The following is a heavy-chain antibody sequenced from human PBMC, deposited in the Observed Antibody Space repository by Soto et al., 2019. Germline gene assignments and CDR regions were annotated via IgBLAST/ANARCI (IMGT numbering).Heavy chain of an antibody. Sequence: GGSLRLSCTASGFTFGDYAMSWFRQAPGKGLERVGFIRSKAYGGTTEYAASVKGRFTISRDDSKSIAYLQMNSLKTEDTAVYYCTRGPPLQDYYYYGMDVWGQGTTVTVSS. V-gene: IGHV3-49*03. CDR1: GFTFGDYA. CDR2: IRSKAYGGTT. J-gene: IGHJ6*02. CDR3: TRGPPLQDYYYYGMDV.